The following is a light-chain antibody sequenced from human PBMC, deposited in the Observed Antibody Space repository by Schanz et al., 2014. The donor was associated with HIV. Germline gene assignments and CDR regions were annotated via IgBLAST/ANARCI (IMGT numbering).Light chain of an antibody. Sequence: QSVLTQPPSVSGAPGQRVTISCTGSSSNIGSVYDVHWYQQLPGTAPKHLIFANSDRPSGVPDRFSGSKSGTSASLAISGLQSGDEADYYCAAWDDTLNGVVFGGGTKLTVL. CDR1: SSNIGSVYD. J-gene: IGLJ2*01. CDR3: AAWDDTLNGVV. V-gene: IGLV1-40*01. CDR2: ANS.